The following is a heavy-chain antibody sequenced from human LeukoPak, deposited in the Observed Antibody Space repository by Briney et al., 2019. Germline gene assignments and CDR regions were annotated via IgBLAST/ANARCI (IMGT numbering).Heavy chain of an antibody. V-gene: IGHV4-61*03. CDR1: GGSVSSGTYY. CDR3: ARVPLRSFDLDSFDI. D-gene: IGHD3-9*01. CDR2: MYYSGST. J-gene: IGHJ3*02. Sequence: SETLSLTCTVSGGSVSSGTYYWSWIRQPPGKGLEWIGYMYYSGSTNYNPSLKSRVTISVDASKNHFSLKLSSMTAAGTAVYYCARVPLRSFDLDSFDIWGQGTMVTVSS.